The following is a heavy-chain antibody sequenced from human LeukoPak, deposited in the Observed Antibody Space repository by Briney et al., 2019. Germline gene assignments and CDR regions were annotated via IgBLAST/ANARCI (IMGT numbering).Heavy chain of an antibody. CDR1: GGSISSYY. J-gene: IGHJ3*02. Sequence: PSETLSLTCTVSGGSISSYYWSWIRQPAGKGLEWIGRFYTSVNNNYNPSLKSRVTMSVDTSKNQSFLTLSSVTAADTAVYYCARDPPSGDGFDIWGQGTMVTVTS. CDR3: ARDPPSGDGFDI. V-gene: IGHV4-4*07. D-gene: IGHD3-10*01. CDR2: FYTSVNN.